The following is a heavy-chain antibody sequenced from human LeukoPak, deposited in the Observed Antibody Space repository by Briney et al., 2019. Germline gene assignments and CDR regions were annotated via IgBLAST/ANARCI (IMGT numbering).Heavy chain of an antibody. CDR2: IYYSGST. CDR3: ARRANSGFDAFDI. D-gene: IGHD3-22*01. J-gene: IGHJ3*02. Sequence: TSETLSLTCTVSGGSISSGGYYWSWIRQPPGKGLEWIGYIYYSGSTNYNPSLKSRVTISVDTSKNQFSLKLSSVTAADTAVYYCARRANSGFDAFDIWGQGTMVTVSS. V-gene: IGHV4-61*08. CDR1: GGSISSGGYY.